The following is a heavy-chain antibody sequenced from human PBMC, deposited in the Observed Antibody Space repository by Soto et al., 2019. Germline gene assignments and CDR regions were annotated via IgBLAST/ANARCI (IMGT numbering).Heavy chain of an antibody. CDR3: ARHEQFYYHFYGMDV. CDR2: INPGIINPTDSDI. D-gene: IGHD6-19*01. V-gene: IGHV5-51*01. CDR1: GYSFTTYC. Sequence: PGESLKISCETSGYSFTTYCLAWVRQRPGKGLECMGLINPGIINPTDSDIRYRTSFPCRVTISADRSINTAYLQWSSLEASDTAIYYCARHEQFYYHFYGMDVWGQGTTVTVSS. J-gene: IGHJ6*01.